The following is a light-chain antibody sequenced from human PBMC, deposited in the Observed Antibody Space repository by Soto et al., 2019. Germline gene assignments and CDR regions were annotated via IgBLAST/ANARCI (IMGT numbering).Light chain of an antibody. CDR1: SSNIGSNY. V-gene: IGLV1-47*01. Sequence: QSVLPPPPSASGTPGQRVTISCSGSSSNIGSNYVYWYQQLPGTAPKLLIYRNNQRPSGVPDRFSGSKSGTSASLAISGLRSEDEGDYYCAAWDDSLSGWVFGGGTKLTVL. CDR2: RNN. J-gene: IGLJ3*02. CDR3: AAWDDSLSGWV.